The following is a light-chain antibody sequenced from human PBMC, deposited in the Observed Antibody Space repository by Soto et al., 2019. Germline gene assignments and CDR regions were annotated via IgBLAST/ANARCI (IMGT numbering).Light chain of an antibody. J-gene: IGKJ1*01. Sequence: DIQMTQSPSSLSASVGGRVTITCRASQSISTYLNWYQQKPGKAPNLLIYAASSLHSGVPSRFSGSGSGTDFALTISSLQPEDFATYYCQQSYGVPRTFGQGTKVDIK. V-gene: IGKV1-39*01. CDR1: QSISTY. CDR3: QQSYGVPRT. CDR2: AAS.